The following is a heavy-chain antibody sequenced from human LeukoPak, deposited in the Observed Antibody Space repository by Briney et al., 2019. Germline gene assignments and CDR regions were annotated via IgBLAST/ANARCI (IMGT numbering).Heavy chain of an antibody. Sequence: PSETLPLTCAVYGGSFSGYYWSWIRQPPGKGLEWIGEINHSGSTNYNPSLKSRVTISVDTSKNQFSLKLSSVTAADTAVYYCARAVTVAGSSDYWGQGTLVTVSS. CDR3: ARAVTVAGSSDY. CDR1: GGSFSGYY. J-gene: IGHJ4*02. V-gene: IGHV4-34*01. D-gene: IGHD6-19*01. CDR2: INHSGST.